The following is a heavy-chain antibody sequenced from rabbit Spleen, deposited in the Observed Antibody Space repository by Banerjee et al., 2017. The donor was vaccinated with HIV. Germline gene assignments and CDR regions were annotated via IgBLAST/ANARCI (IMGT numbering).Heavy chain of an antibody. Sequence: QEQLEESGGDLVQPGASLTLTCTASGIAFSSSSMIWWGRAAPGKGLECMVCIDASSSGHTPYARWATGRPTGAKTSSTTVIWKMTSLKVADTPPYSFPGLTGTSWSSHGMDSGAPGPPAPS. V-gene: IGHV1S45*01. J-gene: IGHJ6*01. D-gene: IGHD8-1*01. CDR3: PGLTGTSWSSHGMDS. CDR1: GIAFSSSSM. CDR2: IDASSSGHT.